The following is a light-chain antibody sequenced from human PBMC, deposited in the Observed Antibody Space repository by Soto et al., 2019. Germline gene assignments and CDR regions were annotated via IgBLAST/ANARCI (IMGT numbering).Light chain of an antibody. CDR2: GSS. V-gene: IGKV3-20*01. CDR3: QQYDASPRT. CDR1: QSLNRNY. Sequence: EVALTQSPGTLSLSPGDRATLSCRASQSLNRNYLAWYQHKPGQAPRLLIFGSSSGAAGVPERFTGSGSGTEFTLTITRVQPEDFAVYFCQQYDASPRTFGQGTKVEMK. J-gene: IGKJ1*01.